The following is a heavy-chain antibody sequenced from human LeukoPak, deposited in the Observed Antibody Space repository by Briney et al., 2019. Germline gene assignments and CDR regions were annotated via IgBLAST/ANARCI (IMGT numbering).Heavy chain of an antibody. CDR1: GYTFTSYG. V-gene: IGHV1-18*01. CDR2: ISAYNGNT. CDR3: ARVGRFGELLQFGY. J-gene: IGHJ4*02. D-gene: IGHD3-10*01. Sequence: ASVKVSCKASGYTFTSYGISWMRQAPGQGLEWMGWISAYNGNTNYAQKLQGRVTMTTDTSTSTAYMELRSLRSDDTAVYYCARVGRFGELLQFGYWGQGTLVTVSS.